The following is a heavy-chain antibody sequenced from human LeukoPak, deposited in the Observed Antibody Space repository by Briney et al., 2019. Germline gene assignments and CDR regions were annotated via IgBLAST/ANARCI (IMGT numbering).Heavy chain of an antibody. J-gene: IGHJ5*02. CDR2: ISAYNGNT. CDR3: ARGGVNVVATIIFPNWFDP. D-gene: IGHD5-12*01. V-gene: IGHV1-18*01. Sequence: ASVKVSCKASGYTFTSYGISWVRQAPGQGLEWMGWISAYNGNTNYAQKLQGRVTMTTDTSTSTAYMELRSLRSDDTAVYYCARGGVNVVATIIFPNWFDPWGQGTLVTVSS. CDR1: GYTFTSYG.